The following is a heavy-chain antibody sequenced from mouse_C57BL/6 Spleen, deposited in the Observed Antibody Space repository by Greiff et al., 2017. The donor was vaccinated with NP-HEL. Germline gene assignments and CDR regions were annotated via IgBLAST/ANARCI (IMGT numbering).Heavy chain of an antibody. CDR1: FSPFPRSC. Sequence: QVQLKQPGAELVKPVSSFPFSLHSSFSPFPRSCLPWFPPLPGHGLEWLGLIHPPLGSPNYNEKFKSKATLTVDKSSSTAYMQLSSLTSEDSAVYYCAYGSSYPLDYWGQGTTLTVSS. CDR3: AYGSSYPLDY. CDR2: IHPPLGSP. J-gene: IGHJ2*01. D-gene: IGHD1-1*01. V-gene: IGHV1-64*01.